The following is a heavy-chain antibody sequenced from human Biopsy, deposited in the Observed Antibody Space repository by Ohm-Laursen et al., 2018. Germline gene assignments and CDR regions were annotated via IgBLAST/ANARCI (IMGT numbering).Heavy chain of an antibody. Sequence: GTLSLTCAVSGYSISSGYYWGWIRQPPGKGLEWIGSIYHSGSTYYNPSLKSRVTMSVDTSKNQFSLILSSMTAADTAVYYCAREPRIAAVAYFDPWGQGALVTVSS. CDR3: AREPRIAAVAYFDP. D-gene: IGHD6-13*01. CDR2: IYHSGST. CDR1: GYSISSGYY. J-gene: IGHJ5*02. V-gene: IGHV4-38-2*02.